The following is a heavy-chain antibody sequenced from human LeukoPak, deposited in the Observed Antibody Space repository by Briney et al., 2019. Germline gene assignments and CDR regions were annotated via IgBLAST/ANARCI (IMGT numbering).Heavy chain of an antibody. CDR1: GFTVSSNY. J-gene: IGHJ4*02. CDR3: ARFTGDLRN. CDR2: IYRGGNT. D-gene: IGHD7-27*01. V-gene: IGHV3-53*01. Sequence: PGGSLRPSCAASGFTVSSNYMSWVRQAPGKGLEWVSVIYRGGNTYYADSVKGRFTVSRDNSKNTLYLQMNSLRAEDTAVYYCARFTGDLRNWGQGTLVTVSS.